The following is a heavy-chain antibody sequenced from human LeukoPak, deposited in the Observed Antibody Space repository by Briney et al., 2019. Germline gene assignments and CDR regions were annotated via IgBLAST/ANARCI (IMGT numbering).Heavy chain of an antibody. CDR2: IASDTTYM. CDR3: ARGYYDSSASATFDY. D-gene: IGHD3-22*01. V-gene: IGHV3-21*06. Sequence: GGSLRLSCEASGFTFSTYTVNWVRQAPGKGLEWVSSIASDTTYMKYADSVKGRSSVSGDNAKNSVFLEMKSLRADDTAVYFCARGYYDSSASATFDYWGRGTLVTVSS. J-gene: IGHJ4*02. CDR1: GFTFSTYT.